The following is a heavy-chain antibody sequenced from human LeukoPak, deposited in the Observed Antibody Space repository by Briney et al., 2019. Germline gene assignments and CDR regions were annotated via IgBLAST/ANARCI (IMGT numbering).Heavy chain of an antibody. V-gene: IGHV1-2*02. CDR3: AREGYCSSTSCYTYHDY. D-gene: IGHD2-2*02. CDR2: INPNSGGT. CDR1: GYTFTGYY. J-gene: IGHJ4*02. Sequence: ASVKVSCKASGYTFTGYYMHWVRQAPGQGLEWMGWINPNSGGTNYAQKFQGRVTMTRDTSISTAYMELSRLRSDDTAVYYCAREGYCSSTSCYTYHDYWGQGTLVTVSS.